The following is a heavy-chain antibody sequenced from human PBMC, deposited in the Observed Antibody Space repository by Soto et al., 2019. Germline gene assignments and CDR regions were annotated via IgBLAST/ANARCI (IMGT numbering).Heavy chain of an antibody. J-gene: IGHJ6*02. CDR1: GFTFRSYA. D-gene: IGHD1-26*01. CDR3: PISQTAYSYYYGMDV. V-gene: IGHV3-23*01. Sequence: PGGFLRLSCAASGFTFRSYAMSWVRQPPGKGLEWVSAISGSGGSTYYADSVKGRFSISRDNSKNTLYLQMNSLRAEDTAVYYCPISQTAYSYYYGMDVWGQGTTVTVSS. CDR2: ISGSGGST.